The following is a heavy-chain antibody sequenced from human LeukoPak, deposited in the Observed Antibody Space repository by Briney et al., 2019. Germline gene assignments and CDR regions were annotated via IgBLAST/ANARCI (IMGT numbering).Heavy chain of an antibody. CDR3: AKDRGYCSSTSCYTGDYFDY. Sequence: GGSLRLSCAASGFTFSSYAMSWVRQAPGKGLEWASAISGSGGSTYYADSVKGRFTISRDNSKNTLYLQMNSLRAEDTAVYYCAKDRGYCSSTSCYTGDYFDYWGQGALVTVSS. D-gene: IGHD2-2*02. CDR1: GFTFSSYA. J-gene: IGHJ4*02. V-gene: IGHV3-23*01. CDR2: ISGSGGST.